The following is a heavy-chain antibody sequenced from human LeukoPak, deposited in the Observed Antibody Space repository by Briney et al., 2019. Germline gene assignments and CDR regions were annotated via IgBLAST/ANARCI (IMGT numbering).Heavy chain of an antibody. CDR2: IYPGDSDT. D-gene: IGHD6-25*01. CDR1: GYTFASYW. Sequence: GESLKISCKGSGYTFASYWIGWVRQIPGKGLEWMGIIYPGDSDTTYSPSFQGQVNISADKSINTAYLQWSSLKASDTAMYYCARSRDSSDSFYFDYWGQGTLVTVSS. CDR3: ARSRDSSDSFYFDY. V-gene: IGHV5-51*01. J-gene: IGHJ4*02.